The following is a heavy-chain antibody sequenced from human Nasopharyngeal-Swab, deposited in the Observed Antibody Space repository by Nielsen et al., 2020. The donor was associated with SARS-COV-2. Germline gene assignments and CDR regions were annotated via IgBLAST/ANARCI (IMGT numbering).Heavy chain of an antibody. CDR3: ARGRYYDILTGYYYFDY. CDR1: GGSLSGYY. D-gene: IGHD3-9*01. V-gene: IGHV4-34*01. Sequence: SETLSLTCAVYGGSLSGYYWSWIRQPPGKGLEWIGEINHSGSTNYNPSLKSRVTISVDTSKNQFSLKLSSVTAADTAVYYCARGRYYDILTGYYYFDYWGQGTLVTVSS. CDR2: INHSGST. J-gene: IGHJ4*02.